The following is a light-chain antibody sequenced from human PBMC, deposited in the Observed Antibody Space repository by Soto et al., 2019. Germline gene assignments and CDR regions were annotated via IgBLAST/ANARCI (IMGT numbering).Light chain of an antibody. CDR1: RSNIGAGY. J-gene: IGLJ2*01. V-gene: IGLV1-51*01. CDR2: DNN. Sequence: QSVLTQPPSVSGAPGQRITISCTGSRSNIGAGYEVHWYQQLPGTAPKLLIYDNNKRPSGIPDRFSGSKSGTSATLGITGLQTGDEADYYCGTWDSSLSAVVFGGGTQLTVL. CDR3: GTWDSSLSAVV.